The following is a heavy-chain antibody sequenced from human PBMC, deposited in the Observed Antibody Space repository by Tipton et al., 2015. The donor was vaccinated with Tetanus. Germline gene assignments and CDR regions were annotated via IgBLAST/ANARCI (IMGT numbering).Heavy chain of an antibody. Sequence: TLSLTCSVSGGSLRSGDHYWSWIRQPPGKGLEWLAYISSSGSTNSNYSLKSRITMSRDTSKNQFSLKLASVTAADTAVYFCASANFDFAKKGPFDSWGQGILVIVSA. J-gene: IGHJ4*02. D-gene: IGHD3-3*01. CDR2: ISSSGST. CDR3: ASANFDFAKKGPFDS. V-gene: IGHV4-61*08. CDR1: GGSLRSGDHY.